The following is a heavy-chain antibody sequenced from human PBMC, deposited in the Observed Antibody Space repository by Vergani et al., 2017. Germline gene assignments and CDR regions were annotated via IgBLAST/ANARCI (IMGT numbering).Heavy chain of an antibody. CDR1: GYTFTSYG. D-gene: IGHD3-10*01. Sequence: QVQLVQSGAEVKKPGASVKVSCTASGYTFTSYGISWVRQAPGQGLEWMGWIRAYNGNTNYAQKLQGRVTMTTDTSTSTAYMERRSLRSDDTAVYYCARGGGVLGSGSYGLYYYYMDVWGKGTTVTVSS. CDR2: IRAYNGNT. V-gene: IGHV1-18*01. J-gene: IGHJ6*03. CDR3: ARGGGVLGSGSYGLYYYYMDV.